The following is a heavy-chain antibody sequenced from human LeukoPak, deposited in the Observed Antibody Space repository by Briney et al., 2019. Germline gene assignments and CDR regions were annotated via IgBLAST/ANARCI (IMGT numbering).Heavy chain of an antibody. CDR3: ARSGSYFDFDS. CDR2: IDQDGSEK. V-gene: IGHV3-7*01. Sequence: PGGSLRLSCGASGFTFSRYWMSWVRQAPGKGLEWVANIDQDGSEKYYVDSVKGRFTITRAKNSLYLQMDSLSPEDTAVYYCARSGSYFDFDSWGQGTLVTVSA. D-gene: IGHD1-26*01. J-gene: IGHJ4*02. CDR1: GFTFSRYW.